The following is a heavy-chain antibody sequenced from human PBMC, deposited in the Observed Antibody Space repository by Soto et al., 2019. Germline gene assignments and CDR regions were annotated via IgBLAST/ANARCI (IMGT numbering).Heavy chain of an antibody. CDR1: GFTFSSYW. CDR3: ARRGQEGPGLAH. V-gene: IGHV3-74*01. J-gene: IGHJ5*02. Sequence: EVQLVESGGNLIQPGGSLRLSCAASGFTFSSYWMHWVRQAPGKGLVWVSRINSDGSSTSYVDSVKGRFTIFRDNAKNTLYLQMNSLSVEDTAVYYCARRGQEGPGLAHWGQGTLVTVSS. CDR2: INSDGSST.